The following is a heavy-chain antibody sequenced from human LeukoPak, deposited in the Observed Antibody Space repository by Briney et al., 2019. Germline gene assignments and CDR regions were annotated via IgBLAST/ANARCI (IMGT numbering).Heavy chain of an antibody. CDR2: ISAYNGNT. CDR3: ARESQEELRFLEWLLIPRYNWFDP. CDR1: GYTFTSYG. D-gene: IGHD3-3*01. V-gene: IGHV1-18*01. J-gene: IGHJ5*02. Sequence: GASVKVSCKASGYTFTSYGISWVRQAPRQGLEWMGWISAYNGNTNYAQKPQGRVTMTTDTSTSTAYMELRSLRSDDTAVYYCARESQEELRFLEWLLIPRYNWFDPWGQGTLVTVSS.